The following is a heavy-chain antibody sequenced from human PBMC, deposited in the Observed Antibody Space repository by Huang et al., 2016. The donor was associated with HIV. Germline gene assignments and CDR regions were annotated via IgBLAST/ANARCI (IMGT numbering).Heavy chain of an antibody. V-gene: IGHV3-30*01. Sequence: QVQLVESGGGGVQPGRSLRLSCAASGFAFSSFAMLWIRQAPGKGLRWLAVIATDGTIKNYADSVRRRFTISRDNSKGTVYLQMNSLRPEDTAVYSCARTGSYYYGSGIYHFGDYWGQGTLVTVSS. D-gene: IGHD3-10*01. CDR1: GFAFSSFA. CDR3: ARTGSYYYGSGIYHFGDY. J-gene: IGHJ4*02. CDR2: IATDGTIK.